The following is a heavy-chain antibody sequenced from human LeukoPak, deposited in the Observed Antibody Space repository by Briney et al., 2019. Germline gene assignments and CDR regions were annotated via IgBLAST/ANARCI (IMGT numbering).Heavy chain of an antibody. V-gene: IGHV4-34*01. CDR3: ARVPDFIARPCDS. J-gene: IGHJ4*02. Sequence: SGTLSLTCAVYGGSFSGNYWTVIRETPGRGLEWIGESSPTGDITGYNPSLKGRATISVDSSKNQFSLNLTSVTAADTGVYYCARVPDFIARPCDSWGPGTLVTVSS. CDR1: GGSFSGNY. CDR2: SSPTGDIT. D-gene: IGHD2-21*01.